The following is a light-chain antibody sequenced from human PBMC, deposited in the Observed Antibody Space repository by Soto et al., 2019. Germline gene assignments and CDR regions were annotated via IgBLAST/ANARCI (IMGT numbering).Light chain of an antibody. CDR1: QSVSSY. Sequence: EIVLTQSPATLSLSPGERATLSCRASQSVSSYLAWYQQKPGQAPRLLIYDASNRETGIPARFSGSGSGTDFTLTISSLEPEDFAVYYCQQRSNWLTFGGGTKVDIK. CDR2: DAS. V-gene: IGKV3-11*01. J-gene: IGKJ4*01. CDR3: QQRSNWLT.